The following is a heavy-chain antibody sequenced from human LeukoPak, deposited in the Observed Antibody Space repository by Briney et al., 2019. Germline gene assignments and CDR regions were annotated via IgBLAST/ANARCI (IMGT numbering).Heavy chain of an antibody. CDR1: GGTFSSYA. D-gene: IGHD3-22*01. V-gene: IGHV1-8*02. CDR2: MNPNSGNT. Sequence: ASVKVSCKASGGTFSSYAISWVRQATGQGLEWMGWMNPNSGNTGYAQKFQGRVTMTRNTSVSTAYMELSSLRSEDTAVYYCASSITMIVGGDAFDIWGQGTMVTVSS. J-gene: IGHJ3*02. CDR3: ASSITMIVGGDAFDI.